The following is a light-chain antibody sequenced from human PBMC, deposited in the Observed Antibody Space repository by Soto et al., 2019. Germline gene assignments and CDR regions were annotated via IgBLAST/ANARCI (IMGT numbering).Light chain of an antibody. Sequence: IVLTQSQGTLSLSPGERATLSCRASQSVSSTYLAWYQQKPGQAPRLLIYGASTRATGIPARFSGSGSGTEFTLTISSLQSEDFAVYYCQQYNNWPITFGGGTKVDIK. CDR1: QSVSSTY. J-gene: IGKJ4*01. CDR3: QQYNNWPIT. CDR2: GAS. V-gene: IGKV3-15*01.